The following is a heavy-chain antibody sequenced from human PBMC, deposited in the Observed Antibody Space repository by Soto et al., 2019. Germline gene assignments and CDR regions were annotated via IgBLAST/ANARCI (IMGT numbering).Heavy chain of an antibody. J-gene: IGHJ4*02. V-gene: IGHV4-30-2*01. D-gene: IGHD6-19*01. CDR1: GGSNSSGGYS. CDR3: ARAGGLGAVAVDY. CDR2: IYHSGST. Sequence: QLQLQESGSGLVKPSQTLSLTCAVSGGSNSSGGYSWSWIRQPPGKGPEWIGYIYHSGSTYYNPSLKSRVTISVDRSKNQFSLKLSSVTAADTAVYYCARAGGLGAVAVDYWGQGTLVTVSS.